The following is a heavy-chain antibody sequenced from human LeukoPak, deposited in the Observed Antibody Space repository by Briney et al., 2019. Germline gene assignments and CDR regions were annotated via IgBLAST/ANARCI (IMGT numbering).Heavy chain of an antibody. D-gene: IGHD5-18*01. CDR3: ARGRGYSTFDF. V-gene: IGHV3-7*05. CDR2: INQDVSER. J-gene: IGHJ3*01. Sequence: GGSLRLSCAASGFTFSSYWMSWVRQAPGKGLEWVANINQDVSERNYVDSMKGRFTISRDNAKNSLYLQMNSLRAEDTAVYYCARGRGYSTFDFWGQGTMVTVSS. CDR1: GFTFSSYW.